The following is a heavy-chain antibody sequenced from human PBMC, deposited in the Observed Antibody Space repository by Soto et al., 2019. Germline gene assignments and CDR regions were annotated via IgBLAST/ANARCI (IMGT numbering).Heavy chain of an antibody. Sequence: ASVKVSCKASGYTFTSYDINWVRQATGQGLEWMGWMNPNSGNTGYAQKFRGRVTMTRNTSISTAYMGLSSLRSEDTAVYYCARALTRHMYCGGDCYAFDIWGQGTMVTVSS. D-gene: IGHD2-21*01. V-gene: IGHV1-8*01. CDR3: ARALTRHMYCGGDCYAFDI. CDR2: MNPNSGNT. J-gene: IGHJ3*02. CDR1: GYTFTSYD.